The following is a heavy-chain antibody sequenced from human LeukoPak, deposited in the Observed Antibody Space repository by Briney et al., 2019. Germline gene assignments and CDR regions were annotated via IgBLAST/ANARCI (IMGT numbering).Heavy chain of an antibody. V-gene: IGHV3-33*01. CDR2: IWSDGGNK. J-gene: IGHJ4*02. CDR3: ARGYYDSSAYLFDY. Sequence: GRSLRLSCAASESTFSSYGMHWVRQAPGKGLEWVAVIWSDGGNKFYADSVKGRFTVSRDNSKNTLYLQMNSLRAEDTAVYYCARGYYDSSAYLFDYWGQGTLVTVSS. CDR1: ESTFSSYG. D-gene: IGHD3-22*01.